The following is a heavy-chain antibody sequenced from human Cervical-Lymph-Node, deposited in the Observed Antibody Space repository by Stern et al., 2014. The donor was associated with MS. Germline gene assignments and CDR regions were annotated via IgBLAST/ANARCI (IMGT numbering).Heavy chain of an antibody. V-gene: IGHV3-74*02. CDR3: TNGLNTPVGGR. Sequence: EVQLLESGGGLIQPGGSLRLSCAASGFTFSSHWMHWVRQAPGKGLVWVSGINTDGSSTIYADSVKGRFTISRDNAKNTLSLQMNSLRVEDTAVYYCTNGLNTPVGGRWGQGTLVTVSS. D-gene: IGHD3-16*01. CDR2: INTDGSST. J-gene: IGHJ4*02. CDR1: GFTFSSHW.